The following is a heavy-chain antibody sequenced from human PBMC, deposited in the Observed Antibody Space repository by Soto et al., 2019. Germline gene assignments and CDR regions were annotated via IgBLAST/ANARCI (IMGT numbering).Heavy chain of an antibody. CDR3: TRAPRGER. V-gene: IGHV1-69*06. CDR2: IIPIFGTA. CDR1: GGTFSSYA. J-gene: IGHJ1*01. Sequence: QVQLVQSGAEVKKPGSSVKVSCKASGGTFSSYAISWVRQAPGQGLEWMGGIIPIFGTANYAQKFQGRVTITSDTPASTVYMELRSLTSQDTAVYYCTRAPRGERWGQGTLVTVSS. D-gene: IGHD1-1*01.